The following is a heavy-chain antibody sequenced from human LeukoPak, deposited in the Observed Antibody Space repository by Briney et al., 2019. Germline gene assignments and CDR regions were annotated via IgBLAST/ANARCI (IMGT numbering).Heavy chain of an antibody. J-gene: IGHJ3*02. CDR1: GFTFSSYG. Sequence: PGRSLRLSCAASGFTFSSYGMHWVRQAPGKGLEWVAVISYDGSNKYYADSVKGRFTISRDNSKNTLYLQMNSLRAEDTAVYYCAKANYDFTTTGAFDIWGQGTMVTVSS. CDR2: ISYDGSNK. CDR3: AKANYDFTTTGAFDI. D-gene: IGHD3-22*01. V-gene: IGHV3-30*18.